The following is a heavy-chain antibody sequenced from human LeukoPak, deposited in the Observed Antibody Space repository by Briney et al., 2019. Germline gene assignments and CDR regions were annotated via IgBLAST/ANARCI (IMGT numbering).Heavy chain of an antibody. CDR1: GGSISSGGYY. Sequence: PSETLSLTCTVSGGSISSGGYYWSWIRRHPGKGLEWIGYIYYSGSTYYNPSLESRVTISVDTSKNQFSLRLSSVTAADTAVYYCARENIQLWSNFDYWGQGTLVTVSS. CDR2: IYYSGST. CDR3: ARENIQLWSNFDY. D-gene: IGHD5-18*01. J-gene: IGHJ4*02. V-gene: IGHV4-31*03.